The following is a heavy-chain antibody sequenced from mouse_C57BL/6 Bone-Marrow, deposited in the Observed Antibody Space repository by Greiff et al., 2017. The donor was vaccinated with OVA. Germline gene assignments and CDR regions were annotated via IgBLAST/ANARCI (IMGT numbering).Heavy chain of an antibody. J-gene: IGHJ3*01. D-gene: IGHD2-10*02. CDR1: GFNIKDDY. Sequence: EVQLQQSGAELVRPGASVKLSCTASGFNIKDDYMHWVKQRPEQGLEWIGWIDPENGDTEYASKFQGKATITADTSSNTAYLQLSSLTSEDTAVYYCTRMVTSWFAYWGQGTLVTVSA. CDR2: IDPENGDT. V-gene: IGHV14-4*01. CDR3: TRMVTSWFAY.